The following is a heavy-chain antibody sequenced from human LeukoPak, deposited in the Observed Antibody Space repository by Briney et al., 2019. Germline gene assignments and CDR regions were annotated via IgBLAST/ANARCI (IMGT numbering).Heavy chain of an antibody. V-gene: IGHV4-4*07. Sequence: SETLSLTCTVSGGSISSYYWSWIRQPAGKGLEWIGRIYTSGSTNYNPSLKSRVTMSVDTSKNQFSLKLSSVTAADTAVYYCARESSSGYYYLLDYWGQGTLVTVSS. J-gene: IGHJ4*02. CDR1: GGSISSYY. CDR3: ARESSSGYYYLLDY. D-gene: IGHD3-22*01. CDR2: IYTSGST.